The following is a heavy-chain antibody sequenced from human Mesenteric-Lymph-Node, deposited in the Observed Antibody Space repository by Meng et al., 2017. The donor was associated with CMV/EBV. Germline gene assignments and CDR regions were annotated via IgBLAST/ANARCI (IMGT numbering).Heavy chain of an antibody. Sequence: GESLKISCAASGFTFDDYSMHWVRQAPGKGLEWVALINWDGSGTYYADSVKGRFTISRDNSKNSLYLQMNSLRAEDTAVYYCARLSSSGWYSYGMDVWGQGTTVTVSS. D-gene: IGHD6-19*01. V-gene: IGHV3-43*01. CDR2: INWDGSGT. CDR3: ARLSSSGWYSYGMDV. CDR1: GFTFDDYS. J-gene: IGHJ6*02.